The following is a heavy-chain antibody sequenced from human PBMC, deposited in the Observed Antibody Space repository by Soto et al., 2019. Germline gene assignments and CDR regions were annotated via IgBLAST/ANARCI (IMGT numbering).Heavy chain of an antibody. CDR2: ISDSSSTI. V-gene: IGHV3-48*04. D-gene: IGHD1-26*01. CDR1: GFTFNSHT. CDR3: AREVGATGY. J-gene: IGHJ4*02. Sequence: EVQLEESGGGLVQPGGSLRLSCVASGFTFNSHTMNWVRQAPGKGLEWLSYISDSSSTIYYADSVKGRFTISRDNAKNSLYLQMNSLRADDTAVYYCAREVGATGYWGQGTLVTVSS.